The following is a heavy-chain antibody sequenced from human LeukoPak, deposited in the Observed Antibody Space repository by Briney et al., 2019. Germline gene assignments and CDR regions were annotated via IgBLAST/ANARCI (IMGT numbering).Heavy chain of an antibody. D-gene: IGHD3-10*01. CDR2: INPSGSFV. CDR3: VREMGSGTHYCLEF. V-gene: IGHV3-64D*06. Sequence: GGSLRLSCSASGFTFSSSPMHWVRQAPGKGLEYVSSINPSGSFVSYADFAKGRFTISRDNWRNTLHLQMNSLTPDDTAIYYCVREMGSGTHYCLEFWGQGALVTVSA. CDR1: GFTFSSSP. J-gene: IGHJ4*02.